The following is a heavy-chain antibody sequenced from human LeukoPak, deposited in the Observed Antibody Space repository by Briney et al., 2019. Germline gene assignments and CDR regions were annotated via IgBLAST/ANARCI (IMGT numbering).Heavy chain of an antibody. CDR2: SNHSGST. CDR1: GGSVSGYY. CDR3: ARMALHYYDSSGHYWFNWFDS. V-gene: IGHV4-34*01. J-gene: IGHJ5*01. Sequence: SETLSLTCAVYGGSVSGYYWSWIRHPPAPGRECIGESNHSGSTNYNPSFKSGVAISLETSKNNFPVKLSSVTAADTAFYYCARMALHYYDSSGHYWFNWFDSWGKGTEVTVSS. D-gene: IGHD3-22*01.